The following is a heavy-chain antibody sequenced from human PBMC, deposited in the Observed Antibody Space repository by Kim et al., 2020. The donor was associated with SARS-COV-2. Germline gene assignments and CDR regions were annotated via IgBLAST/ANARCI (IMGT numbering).Heavy chain of an antibody. D-gene: IGHD5-12*01. J-gene: IGHJ4*02. Sequence: GGSLRLSCAASGFRFRDFTMPWVRQAPGKGLEWVSLVTGDGLSIHYADSVKGRFATSRDNSKNSAYLQMNSLRREDTALYYCAKDRYSGYEAFDYWGQG. CDR2: VTGDGLSI. V-gene: IGHV3-43*02. CDR3: AKDRYSGYEAFDY. CDR1: GFRFRDFT.